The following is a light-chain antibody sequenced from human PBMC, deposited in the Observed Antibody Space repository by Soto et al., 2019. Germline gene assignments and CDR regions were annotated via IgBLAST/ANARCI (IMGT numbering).Light chain of an antibody. J-gene: IGKJ1*01. Sequence: DIQMTQSPSSLSASVGDRVTITCRASQSISSYLNWYQQKPGKAPKLLIYAASSLQSGVPSRFSGSGSGTDFTLTISSLQPEDFATYYCQQSYSTPQRTF. CDR2: AAS. CDR1: QSISSY. V-gene: IGKV1-39*01. CDR3: QQSYSTPQRT.